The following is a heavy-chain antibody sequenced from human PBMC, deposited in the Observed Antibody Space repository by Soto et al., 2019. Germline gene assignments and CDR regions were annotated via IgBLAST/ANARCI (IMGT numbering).Heavy chain of an antibody. CDR1: GFTFSSYA. D-gene: IGHD6-6*01. V-gene: IGHV3-23*01. CDR3: TKRQLGDYYYYGMDV. CDR2: ISGSGGST. Sequence: PGGSLRLSCAASGFTFSSYAMSWVRQALGKGLEWVSAISGSGGSTYYADSVKGRFTISRDNSKNTLYLQMNSLRAEDTAVYYCTKRQLGDYYYYGMDVWGQGPTVTVSS. J-gene: IGHJ6*02.